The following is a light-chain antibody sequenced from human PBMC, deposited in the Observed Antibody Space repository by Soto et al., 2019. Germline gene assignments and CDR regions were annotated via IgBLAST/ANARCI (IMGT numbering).Light chain of an antibody. Sequence: EIVLTQSPGTLSLSPGERATLSCRASQSISSSYLAWYQQKPGQAPRLLIYDASSRATGIPDRFSGSGSGTDITLTISRLEPEDFAVYYCQQYVSSPPTLGQGTKVDIK. CDR2: DAS. V-gene: IGKV3-20*01. CDR1: QSISSSY. J-gene: IGKJ1*01. CDR3: QQYVSSPPT.